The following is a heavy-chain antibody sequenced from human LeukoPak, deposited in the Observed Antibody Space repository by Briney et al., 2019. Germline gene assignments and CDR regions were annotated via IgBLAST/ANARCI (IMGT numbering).Heavy chain of an antibody. J-gene: IGHJ3*02. CDR2: INHSGST. CDR1: GGSFSGYY. CDR3: ARISLRGAFDI. D-gene: IGHD4-17*01. Sequence: PSETLSLTCAVYGGSFSGYYWSWIRQPPGKGLEWIGEINHSGSTNYNPSLKSRVTISVDTSKNQFSLKLSSVTAADTAVYYCARISLRGAFDIWGQGTMVTVSS. V-gene: IGHV4-34*01.